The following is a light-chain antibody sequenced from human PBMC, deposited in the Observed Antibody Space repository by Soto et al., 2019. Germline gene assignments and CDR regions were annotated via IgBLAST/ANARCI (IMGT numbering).Light chain of an antibody. CDR2: DVS. J-gene: IGKJ5*01. CDR3: QQYNNWPFS. CDR1: QGVTTN. V-gene: IGKV3-15*01. Sequence: EIIMTQSRCTLSVSPGRRATLSCRAAQGVTTNFAWYQQKSGQSPRLIIYDVSNRATGVPARFSGSGYETDFNLTISGLRSEDSAVYFCQQYNNWPFSFGQGTRLEIK.